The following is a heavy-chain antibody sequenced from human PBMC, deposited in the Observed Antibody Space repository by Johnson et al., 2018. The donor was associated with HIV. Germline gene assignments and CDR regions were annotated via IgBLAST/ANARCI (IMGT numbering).Heavy chain of an antibody. CDR1: GFNFNTYW. D-gene: IGHD3-22*01. CDR2: INQDATEK. CDR3: ARVIQGYYDGNGYYYGGAFGI. Sequence: VRLVDSGGGLVQPGGSLRLSCAASGFNFNTYWMSWVRQAPGKGLEWVANINQDATEKYYVGSVRGRFTISRDNSKNTLYLQMNSLRAEDTAVYYCARVIQGYYDGNGYYYGGAFGIWGQGTMVTVSS. J-gene: IGHJ3*02. V-gene: IGHV3-7*04.